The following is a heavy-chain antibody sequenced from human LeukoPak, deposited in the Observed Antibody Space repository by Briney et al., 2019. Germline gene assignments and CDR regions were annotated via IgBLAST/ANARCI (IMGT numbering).Heavy chain of an antibody. CDR1: GGAITSHY. CDR3: GRDALVGYFSYYYMDV. CDR2: ITNSGST. J-gene: IGHJ6*03. D-gene: IGHD2-15*01. V-gene: IGHV4-59*11. Sequence: SETLSLTCTVSGGAITSHYWTWIRQSPVKGLEWIGDITNSGSTSYNPSLKSRVTISIDTSKNQFSLKLSSVTAADTAVYYCGRDALVGYFSYYYMDVWGKGPRSPSP.